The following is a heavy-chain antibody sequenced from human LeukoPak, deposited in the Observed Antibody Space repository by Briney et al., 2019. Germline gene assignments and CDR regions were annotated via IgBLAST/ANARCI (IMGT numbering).Heavy chain of an antibody. D-gene: IGHD1-26*01. CDR2: ISWDGGST. Sequence: GGSLRLSCAASGFTFDDYAMHWVRQAPGKGLEWVSLISWDGGSTYYADSVKGRFTISRDNSKNSLYLQMNSLRAEDTALYYCAKQHFAVGATAPEVYFDYWGQGTLVTVSS. V-gene: IGHV3-43D*03. CDR3: AKQHFAVGATAPEVYFDY. J-gene: IGHJ4*02. CDR1: GFTFDDYA.